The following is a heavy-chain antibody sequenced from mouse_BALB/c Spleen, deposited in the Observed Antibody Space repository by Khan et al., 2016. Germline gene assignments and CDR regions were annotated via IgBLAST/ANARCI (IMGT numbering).Heavy chain of an antibody. V-gene: IGHV5-15*02. CDR2: ISNLAYSI. CDR1: GFTFSDYG. J-gene: IGHJ4*01. CDR3: AREGNRYAMDY. Sequence: EMELVESGGGLVQPGGSRKLSCAASGFTFSDYGMAWVRQAPGKGPEWVAFISNLAYSIYYADTVTGRFTISRENAKNTLYLEMSSVSAEDTAMYYCAREGNRYAMDYWGQGTSVTVSS.